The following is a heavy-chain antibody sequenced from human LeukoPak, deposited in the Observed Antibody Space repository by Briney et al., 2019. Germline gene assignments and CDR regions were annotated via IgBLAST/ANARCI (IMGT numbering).Heavy chain of an antibody. CDR3: ANWFDR. Sequence: GGSLRLSCAASGFTFSSYAMHWVRQAPGKGLERVAVISYDGSNKYYADSVKGRFTISRDNSKNTLYLQMNSLRAEDTAVYYCANWFDRWGQGTLVTVSS. V-gene: IGHV3-30*04. CDR1: GFTFSSYA. J-gene: IGHJ5*02. CDR2: ISYDGSNK.